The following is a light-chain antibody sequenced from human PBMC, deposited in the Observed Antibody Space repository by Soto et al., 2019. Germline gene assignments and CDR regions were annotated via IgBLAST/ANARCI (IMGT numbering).Light chain of an antibody. Sequence: DIQMTQSPSSLSASVGDRVTITCRASQSISSYLNWYQQKPGKAPKLLIYAASSLQSGVPSRFSGSGSGTDFTLTISSLQPEDFATYYCQQYETYPWTFGQGTKVDI. J-gene: IGKJ1*01. CDR3: QQYETYPWT. V-gene: IGKV1-39*01. CDR1: QSISSY. CDR2: AAS.